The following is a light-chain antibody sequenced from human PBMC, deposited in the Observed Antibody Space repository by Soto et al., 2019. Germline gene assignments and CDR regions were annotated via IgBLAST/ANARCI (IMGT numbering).Light chain of an antibody. CDR3: ISYAGSNAYV. CDR2: DVI. Sequence: QSALAQPPSASGSPGQSVTISCTGTSSDVGGYNYVSWYQQHPGKAPKLMIYDVIKRPSGVPDRFSGSKSGNTASLAVSALQAEDEADYFCISYAGSNAYVFGTGTKVTAL. CDR1: SSDVGGYNY. V-gene: IGLV2-8*01. J-gene: IGLJ1*01.